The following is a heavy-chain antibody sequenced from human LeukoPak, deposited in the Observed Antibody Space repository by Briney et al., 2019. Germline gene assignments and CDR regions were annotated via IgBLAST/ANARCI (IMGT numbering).Heavy chain of an antibody. CDR3: ARDLAIPGDYYYYMDV. CDR2: MYYSGST. Sequence: PSETLSLTCSVSGGSISSYYWSWIRQPPGKGLEWVGYMYYSGSTNYNPSLKSRVTMSVDTSKNQFSLKLSSVTAADTAVYYCARDLAIPGDYYYYMDVWGKGTTVTVSS. J-gene: IGHJ6*03. D-gene: IGHD2-21*01. V-gene: IGHV4-59*12. CDR1: GGSISSYY.